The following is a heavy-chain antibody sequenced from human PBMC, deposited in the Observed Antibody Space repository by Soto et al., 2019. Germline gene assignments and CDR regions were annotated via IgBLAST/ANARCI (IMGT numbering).Heavy chain of an antibody. CDR1: GFTFSSNW. V-gene: IGHV3-7*01. CDR3: ATVPWTAAAS. J-gene: IGHJ5*02. Sequence: GGSLRLSCAASGFTFSSNWMNWVRQAPGKGLEWVATIKPDGSEQDYVESVKGRFTISRDNAENSVHLQMYSLRAEDTAVYYCATVPWTAAASWGQGTLVTVSS. CDR2: IKPDGSEQ. D-gene: IGHD6-13*01.